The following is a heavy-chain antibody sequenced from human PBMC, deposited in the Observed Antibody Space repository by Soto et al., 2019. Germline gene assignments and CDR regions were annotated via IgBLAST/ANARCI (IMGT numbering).Heavy chain of an antibody. Sequence: EVQLLESGGGLVQPGGSLRLSCAASGFTFSSYAMSWVRQAPGKGLEWVSAISGSGASTYYADSVKGRFTISRDNSKNTLYLQINSMRAEDTAVYYCAKRQIFGVVINPSYWSFDLWGRGTLVTVSS. CDR3: AKRQIFGVVINPSYWSFDL. J-gene: IGHJ2*01. V-gene: IGHV3-23*01. CDR2: ISGSGAST. D-gene: IGHD3-3*01. CDR1: GFTFSSYA.